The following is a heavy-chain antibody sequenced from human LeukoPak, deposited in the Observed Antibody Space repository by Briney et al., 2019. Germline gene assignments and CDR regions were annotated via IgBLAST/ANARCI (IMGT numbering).Heavy chain of an antibody. CDR1: GFTFSSHA. Sequence: GASLRLSCAASGFTFSSHAMSWVRQAPGKGLEWVSAISGSGGSTYYADSVKGRFTISRDNSKNTLYLQMNSLRAEDTAVYYCAKAVPYYDFWSGYSGGWFDPWGQGTLVTVSS. V-gene: IGHV3-23*01. CDR3: AKAVPYYDFWSGYSGGWFDP. J-gene: IGHJ5*02. D-gene: IGHD3-3*01. CDR2: ISGSGGST.